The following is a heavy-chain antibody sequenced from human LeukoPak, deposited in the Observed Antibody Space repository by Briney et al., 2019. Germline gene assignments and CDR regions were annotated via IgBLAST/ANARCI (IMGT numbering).Heavy chain of an antibody. D-gene: IGHD4-23*01. CDR1: GFTFSNYW. V-gene: IGHV3-23*01. CDR3: ARGRGADYGGNSGYFDY. Sequence: GGSLRLSCAASGFTFSNYWMHWVRQAPGKGLEWVSSISGSGGSTYYADSVKGRFTISRDNPKNTLYVQMNSLRAEDTAVYYCARGRGADYGGNSGYFDYWGQGTLVTVSS. J-gene: IGHJ4*02. CDR2: ISGSGGST.